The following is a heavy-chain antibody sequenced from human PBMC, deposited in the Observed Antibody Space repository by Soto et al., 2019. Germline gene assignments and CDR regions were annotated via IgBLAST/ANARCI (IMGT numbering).Heavy chain of an antibody. D-gene: IGHD2-2*03. CDR2: IYYSGST. CDR1: GGSIISGGYY. CDR3: ASGYCSSTSCSGHYYYYGMDV. J-gene: IGHJ6*02. Sequence: PSGPLSLTCTVSGGSIISGGYYWSWIRQHPGKGLEWIGYIYYSGSTYYNPSLKSRVTISLDTSKNQFSLKLSSVTAADTAVYYCASGYCSSTSCSGHYYYYGMDVWGQGTTVTVSS. V-gene: IGHV4-31*03.